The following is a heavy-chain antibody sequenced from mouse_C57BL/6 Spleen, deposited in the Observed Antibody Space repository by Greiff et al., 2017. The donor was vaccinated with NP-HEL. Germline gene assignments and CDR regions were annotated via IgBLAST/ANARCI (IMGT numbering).Heavy chain of an antibody. Sequence: EVQVVESGPGLVKPSQSLSLTCSVTGYSITSGYYWNWIRQFPGNKLEWMGYISYDGSNNYNPSLKNRISITRDTSKNQFFLKLNSVTTEDTATYYCARKRITTVVAHWYFDVWGTGTTVTVSS. CDR2: ISYDGSN. D-gene: IGHD1-1*01. V-gene: IGHV3-6*01. CDR3: ARKRITTVVAHWYFDV. J-gene: IGHJ1*03. CDR1: GYSITSGYY.